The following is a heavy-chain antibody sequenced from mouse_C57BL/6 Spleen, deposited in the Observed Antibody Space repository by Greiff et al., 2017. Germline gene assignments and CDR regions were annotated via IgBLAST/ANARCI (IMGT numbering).Heavy chain of an antibody. D-gene: IGHD2-5*01. CDR1: GYTFTSYW. CDR3: ARRGNSNYGGAMDY. Sequence: QVQLQQPGAELVMPGASVKLSCKASGYTFTSYWMHWVKQRPGQGLEWIGEIDPSDSYTNYNQKFKGKSTLTADKSSSTAYMQLSSLTSEDSAIYYCARRGNSNYGGAMDYWGQGTSVTVSS. CDR2: IDPSDSYT. V-gene: IGHV1-69*01. J-gene: IGHJ4*01.